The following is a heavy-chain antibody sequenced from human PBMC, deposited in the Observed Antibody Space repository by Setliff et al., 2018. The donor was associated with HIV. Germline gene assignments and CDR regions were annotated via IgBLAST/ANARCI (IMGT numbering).Heavy chain of an antibody. CDR2: INTETGNP. D-gene: IGHD1-26*01. CDR1: GYTLKTFG. V-gene: IGHV7-4-1*02. CDR3: ARVGSYWSTFDY. Sequence: ASVKVSCKASGYTLKTFGISWVRQVPGQGLEWMGWINTETGNPMYAQGFKGRFVFSLDTSVSTAYLQISTLKTEDTAIYYCARVGSYWSTFDYWGQGALVTVSS. J-gene: IGHJ4*02.